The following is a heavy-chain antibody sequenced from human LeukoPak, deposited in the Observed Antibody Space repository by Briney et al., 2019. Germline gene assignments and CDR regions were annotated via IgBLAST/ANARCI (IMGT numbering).Heavy chain of an antibody. CDR1: GYTFTGYY. J-gene: IGHJ5*02. CDR3: ARDSLGANCWFDP. CDR2: INPNSGGT. Sequence: GASVKVSCKASGYTFTGYYMHWVRQAPGQGLEWMGWINPNSGGTNYEQKFQGRVTMTRDTSISTAYMELSRLRSDDTAVYFCARDSLGANCWFDPWGQGTLVIVSS. D-gene: IGHD4/OR15-4a*01. V-gene: IGHV1-2*02.